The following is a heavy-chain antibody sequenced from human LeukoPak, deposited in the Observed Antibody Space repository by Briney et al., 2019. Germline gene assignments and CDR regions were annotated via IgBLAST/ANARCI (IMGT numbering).Heavy chain of an antibody. CDR2: ISSSSSYI. CDR3: ARDGTAVGINYDY. V-gene: IGHV3-21*04. D-gene: IGHD6-13*01. J-gene: IGHJ4*02. Sequence: GGSLRLSCVASGFTFSSYNMNWVRQAPGKGLEWVSSISSSSSYICYADSVKGRFTISRDNAKNSLYLQMNSLRAEDTAVYYCARDGTAVGINYDYWGQGTLVTVSS. CDR1: GFTFSSYN.